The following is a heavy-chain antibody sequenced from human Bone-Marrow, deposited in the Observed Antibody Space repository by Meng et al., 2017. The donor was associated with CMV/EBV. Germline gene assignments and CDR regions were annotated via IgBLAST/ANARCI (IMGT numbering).Heavy chain of an antibody. V-gene: IGHV4-39*07. CDR2: INHSGST. CDR3: VPGMGVIDY. CDR1: GGSISSSSYY. D-gene: IGHD3-10*01. J-gene: IGHJ4*02. Sequence: GSLRLTCTVSGGSISSSSYYWGWIRQPPGKGLEWIGEINHSGSTNYNPSLKSRVTISVDTSKNQFSLKLSSVTAADTAVYYCVPGMGVIDYWGQGTLVTVSS.